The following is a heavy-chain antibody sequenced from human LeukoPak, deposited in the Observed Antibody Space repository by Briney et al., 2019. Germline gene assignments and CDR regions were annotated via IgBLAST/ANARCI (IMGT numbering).Heavy chain of an antibody. J-gene: IGHJ4*02. CDR2: ISAYNGNT. Sequence: GASVKVSCKASGYTFTSYGISWVRQAPGQGLEWMEWISAYNGNTNYAQKLQGRVTMTTDTSTSTAYMKLRSLRSDDTAVYYCARGGYYYDSSGYPYPFDYWGQGTLVTVSS. V-gene: IGHV1-18*01. CDR3: ARGGYYYDSSGYPYPFDY. CDR1: GYTFTSYG. D-gene: IGHD3-22*01.